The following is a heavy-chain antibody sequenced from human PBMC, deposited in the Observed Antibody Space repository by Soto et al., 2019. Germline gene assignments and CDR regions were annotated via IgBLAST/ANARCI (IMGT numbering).Heavy chain of an antibody. J-gene: IGHJ4*02. D-gene: IGHD1-1*01. Sequence: EVQLLESGGGLVQPGGSLRLSCAASGFTFSSYAMSWVRQAPGKGLEWVSAISGSGGSTYYADSVRGRFTISRDNSKNTLYLQMNSLRAEDTAVYYCAKDVEGGLVYFDYWGQGTLVTVSS. CDR2: ISGSGGST. CDR1: GFTFSSYA. CDR3: AKDVEGGLVYFDY. V-gene: IGHV3-23*01.